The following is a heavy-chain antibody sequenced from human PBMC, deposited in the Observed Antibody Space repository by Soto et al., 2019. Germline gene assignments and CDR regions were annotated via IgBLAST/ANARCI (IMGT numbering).Heavy chain of an antibody. D-gene: IGHD2-2*01. Sequence: GGSLRLSCASSGFTFSSYWMHWVRQAPGKGLVWVSRINSDGTTTNFADSVKGRFTISRDNAQNTLFLQMNGLRAEDTAVYYCARGLYHKYGQDYWGRGALVTVSS. J-gene: IGHJ4*02. CDR1: GFTFSSYW. CDR2: INSDGTTT. CDR3: ARGLYHKYGQDY. V-gene: IGHV3-74*01.